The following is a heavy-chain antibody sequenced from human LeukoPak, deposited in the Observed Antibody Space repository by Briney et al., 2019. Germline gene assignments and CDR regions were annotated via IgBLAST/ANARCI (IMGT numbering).Heavy chain of an antibody. CDR3: ARGPIQLWIHNAMDV. Sequence: PGGCMRLSCRGSGFTFGDHAMSWVRQAPGKGLEWVGFIRSKAYRGKTEYAASVKGRFTISRDDSASIAYLQMNSMKTEDTAVYYCARGPIQLWIHNAMDVWGEATTVTVS. CDR2: IRSKAYRGKT. J-gene: IGHJ6*01. D-gene: IGHD5-18*01. CDR1: GFTFGDHA. V-gene: IGHV3-49*04.